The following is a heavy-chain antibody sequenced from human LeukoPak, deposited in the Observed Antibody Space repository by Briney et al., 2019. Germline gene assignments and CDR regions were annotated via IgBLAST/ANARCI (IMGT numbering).Heavy chain of an antibody. CDR3: ARDDYVWGSYRSNNHFDY. CDR2: ISSSSSYI. Sequence: GGSLRLSCAASGFTFSSYSMNWVRQVPGKGLEWVSSISSSSSYIYYADSVKGRFTISRDNAKNSLYLQMNSLRAEDTAVYYCARDDYVWGSYRSNNHFDYWGQGTLVTVSS. CDR1: GFTFSSYS. V-gene: IGHV3-21*01. D-gene: IGHD3-16*02. J-gene: IGHJ4*02.